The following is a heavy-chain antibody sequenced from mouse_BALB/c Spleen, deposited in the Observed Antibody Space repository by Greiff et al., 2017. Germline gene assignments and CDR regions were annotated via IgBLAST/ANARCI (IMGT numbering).Heavy chain of an antibody. CDR2: IYPYNGGT. CDR1: GYTFTDYN. CDR3: ARWASYYGNYYAMDY. Sequence: VQLQQSGPELVKPGASVKISCKASGYTFTDYNMHWVKQSHGKSLEWIGYIYPYNGGTGYNQKFKSKATLTVDNSSSTAYMELRSLTSEDSAVYYGARWASYYGNYYAMDYWGQGTSVTVSS. J-gene: IGHJ4*01. D-gene: IGHD2-10*01. V-gene: IGHV1S29*02.